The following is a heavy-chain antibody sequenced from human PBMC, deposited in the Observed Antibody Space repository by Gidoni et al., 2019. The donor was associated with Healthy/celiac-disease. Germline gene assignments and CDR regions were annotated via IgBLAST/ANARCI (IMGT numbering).Heavy chain of an antibody. D-gene: IGHD5-12*01. CDR2: INHSGST. CDR3: ARGRYSGYEYYYYYYMDV. V-gene: IGHV4-34*01. J-gene: IGHJ6*03. Sequence: QVQLQQWGAGLLKPSETLSLTCAVYGGSFSGYSWIWIRQPPGKGLEWIGEINHSGSTNYNPSLKSRVTISVDTSKNQFSLKLSSVTAADTAVYYCARGRYSGYEYYYYYYMDVWGKGTTVTVSS. CDR1: GGSFSGYS.